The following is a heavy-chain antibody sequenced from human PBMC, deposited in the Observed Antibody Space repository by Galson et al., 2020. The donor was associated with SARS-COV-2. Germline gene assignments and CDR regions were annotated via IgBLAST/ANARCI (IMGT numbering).Heavy chain of an antibody. D-gene: IGHD2-15*01. J-gene: IGHJ6*02. CDR3: TTDGLPPTPYYYYYGMDV. V-gene: IGHV3-15*01. CDR1: GFTFSNAW. CDR2: IKSKTDGGTT. Sequence: GGSLRLSCAASGFTFSNAWMSWVRQAPGKGLEWVGRIKSKTDGGTTDYAAPVKGRFTISRDDSKNTLYLQMNSLKTEDTAVYYCTTDGLPPTPYYYYYGMDVWGQGTTVTVSS.